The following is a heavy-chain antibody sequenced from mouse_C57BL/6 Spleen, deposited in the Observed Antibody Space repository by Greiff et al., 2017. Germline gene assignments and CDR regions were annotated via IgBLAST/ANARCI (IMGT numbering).Heavy chain of an antibody. D-gene: IGHD2-2*01. CDR1: GFSLTSYG. V-gene: IGHV2-3*01. CDR2: IWGDGST. CDR3: ARGVVTTKGGAY. J-gene: IGHJ3*01. Sequence: VQRVESGPGLVAPSQSLSITCTVSGFSLTSYGVSWVRQPPGKGLEWLGVIWGDGSTHDHSALISRLSISKDNSKSQVFLKLNSLQTDDTATYYCARGVVTTKGGAYWGQGTLVTVSA.